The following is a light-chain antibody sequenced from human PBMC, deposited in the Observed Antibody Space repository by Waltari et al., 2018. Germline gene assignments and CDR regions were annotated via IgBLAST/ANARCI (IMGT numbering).Light chain of an antibody. CDR2: AVS. Sequence: QSALTQPASVSGSPGQSITISCTGTSSDVGTYKRVSWYQQHPGKAPKLMSYAVSKRPSGVSDRFSGSKSGDMASLTISGLQPEDEAEYFCSSYAGSSKGVFGGGTKVTVL. CDR1: SSDVGTYKR. V-gene: IGLV2-23*02. J-gene: IGLJ2*01. CDR3: SSYAGSSKGV.